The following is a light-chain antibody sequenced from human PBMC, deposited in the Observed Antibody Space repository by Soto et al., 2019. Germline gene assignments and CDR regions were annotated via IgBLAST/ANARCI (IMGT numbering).Light chain of an antibody. CDR1: SSDVGGYKY. V-gene: IGLV2-8*01. Sequence: QSALTQPPSASGSPGQSVTISCTGTSSDVGGYKYVSWFQQHPGKAPKLMICEVSKRPSGVPDRFSGSRSGNTASLTVSGLQAEDEADYYCCSSAGSNTYVSGTGTKLTVL. J-gene: IGLJ1*01. CDR3: CSSAGSNTYV. CDR2: EVS.